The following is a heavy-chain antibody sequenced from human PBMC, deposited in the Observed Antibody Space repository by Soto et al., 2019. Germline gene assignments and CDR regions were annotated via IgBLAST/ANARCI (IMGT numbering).Heavy chain of an antibody. J-gene: IGHJ5*02. CDR2: MNPGSGKT. Sequence: ASVKVSCKASGYTFINYDINWVRQATGQGLEWMGWMNPGSGKTGYANKLQGRVTMTRDASTSTAHLELSSLTSEDTAVYYCARMASSGTLNWFDPWGQGTLVSVSS. V-gene: IGHV1-8*02. CDR3: ARMASSGTLNWFDP. CDR1: GYTFINYD.